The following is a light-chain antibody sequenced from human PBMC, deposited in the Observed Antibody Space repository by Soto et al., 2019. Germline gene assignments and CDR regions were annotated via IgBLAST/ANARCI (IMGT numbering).Light chain of an antibody. J-gene: IGLJ1*01. Sequence: QSVLTQPPSVSGAPGQRVIISCFGTSSSIGAGYEVHWYHQLPGTAPKLVVSGNGNRPSGVRDRLSASKSGTSASLAITGLQAEDEGHYYCQSYDKRLTAYVFGTGPKLTVL. CDR3: QSYDKRLTAYV. CDR2: GNG. V-gene: IGLV1-40*01. CDR1: SSSIGAGYE.